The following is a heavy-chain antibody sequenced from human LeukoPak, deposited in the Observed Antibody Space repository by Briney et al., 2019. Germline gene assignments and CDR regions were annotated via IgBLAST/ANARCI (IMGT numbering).Heavy chain of an antibody. J-gene: IGHJ5*02. V-gene: IGHV1-8*01. CDR2: MNPNSGNT. CDR1: GYTFTSYD. CDR3: ASYYYGSGSYWFDP. Sequence: ASVKVSCKASGYTFTSYDISWVRQATGQGLEWMGWMNPNSGNTGYAQKFQGRVTMTRNTSISTAYMELGSLRSEDTAVYYCASYYYGSGSYWFDPWGQGTLVTVSS. D-gene: IGHD3-10*01.